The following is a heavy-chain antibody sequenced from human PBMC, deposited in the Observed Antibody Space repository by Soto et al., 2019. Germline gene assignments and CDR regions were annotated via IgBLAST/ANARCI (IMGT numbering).Heavy chain of an antibody. J-gene: IGHJ5*02. CDR2: ISAYNGNT. CDR3: ARVKITFFVFWRVYWTARFAP. Sequence: ASVKVSCKASGYTFTSYGISWVRQAPGQGLEWMGWISAYNGNTNYAQKLQGRVTMTTDTSTSTAYMELRSLRSDDTAVYYCARVKITFFVFWRVYWTARFAPWAQGPLVTVS. CDR1: GYTFTSYG. D-gene: IGHD3-3*01. V-gene: IGHV1-18*01.